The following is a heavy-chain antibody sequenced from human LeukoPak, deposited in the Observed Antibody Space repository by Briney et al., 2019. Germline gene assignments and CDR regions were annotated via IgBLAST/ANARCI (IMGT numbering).Heavy chain of an antibody. CDR2: IRSKAYGGTA. J-gene: IGHJ6*03. CDR1: GFTFGDYA. V-gene: IGHV3-49*04. D-gene: IGHD3-3*01. Sequence: GGSLRLSCTASGFTFGDYAMSWVRQAPGKGLEWVGFIRSKAYGGTAEYAASVKGRFTISRDDSKSIAYLQMNSLKTEDTAVYYCTGGDFWSGYWADYYYYYMDVWGKGTTVTVSS. CDR3: TGGDFWSGYWADYYYYYMDV.